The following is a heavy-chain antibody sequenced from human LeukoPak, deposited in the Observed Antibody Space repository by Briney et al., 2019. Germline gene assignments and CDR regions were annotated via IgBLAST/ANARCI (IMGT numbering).Heavy chain of an antibody. V-gene: IGHV3-23*01. CDR2: VSGSGDST. J-gene: IGHJ4*02. D-gene: IGHD3/OR15-3a*01. CDR1: GFTFSSYA. CDR3: ARVGLVYMFGHYAFDS. Sequence: GGSLRLSCAASGFTFSSYAMTWVRQAPGKGLEWVSTVSGSGDSTYYADSVKGRFTISRDNSKNTLYLQMNSLRAEDTAVFYCARVGLVYMFGHYAFDSWGQGTLVTVAS.